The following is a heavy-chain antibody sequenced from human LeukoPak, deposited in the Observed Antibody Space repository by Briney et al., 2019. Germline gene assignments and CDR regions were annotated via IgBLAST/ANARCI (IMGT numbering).Heavy chain of an antibody. J-gene: IGHJ6*02. CDR2: ISGSGGST. CDR3: AKGEDYYYYYGMDV. Sequence: GGSLRLSCAASGFTFQAYSMNWVRQAPGKGLEWVSAISGSGGSTYYADSVKGRFTISRDNSKNTLYLQMNSLRAEDTAVYYCAKGEDYYYYYGMDVWGQGTTVTVSS. V-gene: IGHV3-23*01. CDR1: GFTFQAYS.